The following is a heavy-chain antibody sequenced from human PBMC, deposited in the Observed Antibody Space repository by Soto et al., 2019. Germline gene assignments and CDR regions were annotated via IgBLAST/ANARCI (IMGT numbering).Heavy chain of an antibody. J-gene: IGHJ5*02. CDR3: AHRYGGNYYRWQFDP. V-gene: IGHV2-5*01. CDR1: GFSLTTSGAG. Sequence: QITLKESGPTLVKPTQTLTLTCTYSGFSLTTSGAGVGWIRQPPGKALEWLALISWKDDKRYNPGLESRLTITKDTSKNQVILILTNVDPVDTATYFCAHRYGGNYYRWQFDPWSQGTLVTVSS. CDR2: ISWKDDK. D-gene: IGHD1-26*01.